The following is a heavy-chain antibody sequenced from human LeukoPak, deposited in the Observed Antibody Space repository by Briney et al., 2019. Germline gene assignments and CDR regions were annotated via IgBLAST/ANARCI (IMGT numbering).Heavy chain of an antibody. CDR1: GYTFTSYD. J-gene: IGHJ6*03. D-gene: IGHD4-11*01. V-gene: IGHV1-8*01. Sequence: ASVKVSCKASGYTFTSYDINWVRQATGQGLEWMGWMNPNSGNTGYAQKFQGRVTMTRNTSISTAYMELSSLRSEDTAVYYCARSHDYSSWGASDHYYYYMDVWGKGTTVTVSS. CDR3: ARSHDYSSWGASDHYYYYMDV. CDR2: MNPNSGNT.